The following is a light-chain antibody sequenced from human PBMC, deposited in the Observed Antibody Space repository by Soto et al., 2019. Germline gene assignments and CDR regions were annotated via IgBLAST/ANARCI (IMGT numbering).Light chain of an antibody. Sequence: QSALTQPASVSGSPGQSIAISCTGTSSDVGGYNYVSWYQQHPGKAPKLMIYDVSARPSRVSNRFSGSKSDNTASLTISGLQAEDEADYYCSSYTSSNTVIFGGGTKLTVL. CDR2: DVS. CDR3: SSYTSSNTVI. J-gene: IGLJ2*01. V-gene: IGLV2-14*01. CDR1: SSDVGGYNY.